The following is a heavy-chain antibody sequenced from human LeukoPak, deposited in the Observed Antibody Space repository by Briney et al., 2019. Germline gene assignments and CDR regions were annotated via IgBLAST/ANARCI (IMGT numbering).Heavy chain of an antibody. CDR2: INPNSGGT. J-gene: IGHJ4*02. D-gene: IGHD3-22*01. Sequence: GASVKVSCKASGYTFTGYYMHWVRQAPGQGLEWMGWINPNSGGTNYAQKFQGRVTMTRDTSISTAYMELSRLRSDDTAVYYCARVQDSSGYYRFDYFDYWGQGTLVTVSS. CDR1: GYTFTGYY. V-gene: IGHV1-2*02. CDR3: ARVQDSSGYYRFDYFDY.